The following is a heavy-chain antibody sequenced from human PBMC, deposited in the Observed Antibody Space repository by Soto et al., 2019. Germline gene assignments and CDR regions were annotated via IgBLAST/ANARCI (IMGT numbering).Heavy chain of an antibody. V-gene: IGHV3-53*01. Sequence: LRLSCAASGFTVSSNYMSWVRQAPGKGLEWVSVIYSGGSTYYADSVKGRFTISRDNSKNTLYLQMNSLRAEDTAVYYCASTAAAGRSVEINTCYYYGMDVWGQGTTVTVSS. J-gene: IGHJ6*02. D-gene: IGHD6-13*01. CDR3: ASTAAAGRSVEINTCYYYGMDV. CDR2: IYSGGST. CDR1: GFTVSSNY.